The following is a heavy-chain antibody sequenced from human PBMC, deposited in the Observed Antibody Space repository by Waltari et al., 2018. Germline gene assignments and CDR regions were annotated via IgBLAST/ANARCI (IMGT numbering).Heavy chain of an antibody. J-gene: IGHJ6*02. V-gene: IGHV3-21*02. D-gene: IGHD3-3*01. Sequence: EVQMVESGGGLVEPGGSLRLSCATSAFFFTSYSMSWVRQTPGKGLEWVSSITSSDYIYYSDSVEGRFTISRDNAKQSLYLQMNSLRAEDTAVYYCARDPPIIWNGYPPSMDVWGQGTTVTVSS. CDR1: AFFFTSYS. CDR2: ITSSDYI. CDR3: ARDPPIIWNGYPPSMDV.